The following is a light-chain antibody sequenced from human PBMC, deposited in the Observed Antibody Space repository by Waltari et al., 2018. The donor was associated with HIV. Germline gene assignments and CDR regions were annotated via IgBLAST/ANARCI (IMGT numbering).Light chain of an antibody. V-gene: IGLV2-14*01. CDR1: SNDVGGYNY. CDR2: EVN. J-gene: IGLJ2*01. Sequence: QSALTQPASLSGSPGQSITISCDGTSNDVGGYNYVSWYQQHPGKAPKLMICEVNNRPSGVSSRFSGSKSGNTAYLTISGLQAEDEADYYCSSYTSSITHVVFGGGTKLTVL. CDR3: SSYTSSITHVV.